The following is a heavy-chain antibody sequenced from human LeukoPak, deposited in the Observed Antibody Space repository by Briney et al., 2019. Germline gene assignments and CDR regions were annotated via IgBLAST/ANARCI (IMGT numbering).Heavy chain of an antibody. J-gene: IGHJ4*02. CDR3: ARAAYCGGDCYLFDY. Sequence: PSETLSLTCTVSSDSIYSSNYYWGWIRQPPGKGLEWIGSIYYSGSTYYNSSLKSRVTISVDTSKNQFSLKLSPLTAADTAVYYCARAAYCGGDCYLFDYWGQGTLVTVFS. V-gene: IGHV4-39*01. CDR1: SDSIYSSNYY. D-gene: IGHD2-21*02. CDR2: IYYSGST.